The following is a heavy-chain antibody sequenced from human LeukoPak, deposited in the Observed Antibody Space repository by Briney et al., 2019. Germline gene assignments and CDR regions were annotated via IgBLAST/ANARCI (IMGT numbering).Heavy chain of an antibody. CDR1: GGSISSSSYY. CDR3: ARHYYDSSGYTT. V-gene: IGHV4-39*01. J-gene: IGHJ5*02. CDR2: INYSGST. D-gene: IGHD3-22*01. Sequence: PSETLSLTCTVSGGSISSSSYYWGWIRQPPGKGLEWIGSINYSGSTYYNPSLKSRVTISVDTSKNQFSLKLSSVTAADTAVYYCARHYYDSSGYTTWGQGTLVTVSS.